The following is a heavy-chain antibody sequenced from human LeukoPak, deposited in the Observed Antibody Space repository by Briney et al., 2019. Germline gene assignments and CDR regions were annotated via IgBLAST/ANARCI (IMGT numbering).Heavy chain of an antibody. Sequence: SETLSLTCAVYGGSFSGYYWSWIRQPPGKGLEWIGEINHSGSTNYNPYLKSRVTISVDTSKNQFSLKLSSVTAADTAVYYCARGGRSSGWYFVFDYWGQGTLVTVSS. D-gene: IGHD6-19*01. J-gene: IGHJ4*02. CDR2: INHSGST. CDR1: GGSFSGYY. V-gene: IGHV4-34*01. CDR3: ARGGRSSGWYFVFDY.